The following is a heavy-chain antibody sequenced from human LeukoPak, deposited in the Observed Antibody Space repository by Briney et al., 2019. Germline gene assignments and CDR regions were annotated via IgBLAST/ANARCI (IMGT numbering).Heavy chain of an antibody. D-gene: IGHD3-3*01. CDR1: GFSVSSNY. V-gene: IGHV3-53*05. CDR3: ARGVLKFLEWLPLDAFDI. J-gene: IGHJ3*02. CDR2: IYNDGTT. Sequence: GGSLRLSCAASGFSVSSNYMSWVRQAPGKGLEWVSVIYNDGTTYYADSVKGRFTTSRENSKNTVYLQMNSLRAEDTAVYYCARGVLKFLEWLPLDAFDIWGQGTMVTVSS.